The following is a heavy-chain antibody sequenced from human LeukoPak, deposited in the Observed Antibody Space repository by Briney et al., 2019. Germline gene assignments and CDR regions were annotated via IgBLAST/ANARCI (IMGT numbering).Heavy chain of an antibody. CDR3: AKDRYCDSSGPDAFDI. CDR1: GFTFSSYA. CDR2: ISGSGGST. Sequence: GGSLRLSCAAPGFTFSSYAMSWVRQAPGKGLEWVSAISGSGGSTYYADSVKGRFTISRDNSKNTLYLQMNSLRAEDTAVYYCAKDRYCDSSGPDAFDIWGQGTMVTVSS. J-gene: IGHJ3*02. V-gene: IGHV3-23*01. D-gene: IGHD3-22*01.